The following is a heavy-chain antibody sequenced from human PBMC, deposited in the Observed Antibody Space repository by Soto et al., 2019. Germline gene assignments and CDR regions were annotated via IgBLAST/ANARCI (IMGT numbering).Heavy chain of an antibody. D-gene: IGHD2-21*01. V-gene: IGHV4-34*01. CDR1: GGSFSGYY. J-gene: IGHJ6*04. CDR3: ARIAQRVLDV. CDR2: INHSGST. Sequence: TSETLSLTCAVYGGSFSGYYWSWIRQPPGKGLEWIGEINHSGSTNYNPSLKSRVTISVDTSKNQFSLKLSSVTAADTAVYYCARIAQRVLDVWGKGTTVTVSS.